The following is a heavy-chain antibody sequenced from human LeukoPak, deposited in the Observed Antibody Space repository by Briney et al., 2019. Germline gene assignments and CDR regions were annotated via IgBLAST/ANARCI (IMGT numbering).Heavy chain of an antibody. CDR3: ARSLSMIVVVNSPFDAFDI. J-gene: IGHJ3*02. CDR2: ISYDGSNK. D-gene: IGHD3-22*01. V-gene: IGHV3-30-3*01. CDR1: GFTFSSYA. Sequence: GGSLRLSCAASGFTFSSYAMHWVRQAPGKGLEWVAVISYDGSNKYYADSVKGRFTISRDNSKNTLYLQMNSLRAEDTAVYYCARSLSMIVVVNSPFDAFDIWGQGTMVTVSS.